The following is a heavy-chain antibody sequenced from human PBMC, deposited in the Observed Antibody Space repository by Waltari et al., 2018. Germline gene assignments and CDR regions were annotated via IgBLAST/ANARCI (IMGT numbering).Heavy chain of an antibody. V-gene: IGHV4-38-2*01. CDR2: IYHSGST. CDR3: ARVRDYYYGSGRVDY. J-gene: IGHJ4*02. D-gene: IGHD3-10*01. Sequence: QVQLQESGPGLVKPSETLSLTCAVSGYSISSGYYWGWIRQPPGKGLEWIGSIYHSGSTYYNPSLKSRVTISVDTSKSQFSLKLSSVTAADTAVYYCARVRDYYYGSGRVDYWGQGTLVTVSS. CDR1: GYSISSGYY.